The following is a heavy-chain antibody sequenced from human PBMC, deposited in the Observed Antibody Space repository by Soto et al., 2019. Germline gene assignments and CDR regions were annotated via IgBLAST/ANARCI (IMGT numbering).Heavy chain of an antibody. CDR3: ATPRGSGYNVRHGWFDP. V-gene: IGHV1-24*01. D-gene: IGHD5-18*01. CDR1: GYTLSDVF. J-gene: IGHJ5*02. CDR2: FDPEDDET. Sequence: QVQLVQSGPEVKRPGASVKVSCQVSGYTLSDVFIHWVRQTPGDGLQWLGGFDPEDDETVYAQKFSGRVTLTGDTSSDTAYMELTSLTSEDTAIYYCATPRGSGYNVRHGWFDPWGQGTLVTGSS.